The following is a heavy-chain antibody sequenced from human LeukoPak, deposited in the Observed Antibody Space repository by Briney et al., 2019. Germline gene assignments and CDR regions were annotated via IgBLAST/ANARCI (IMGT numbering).Heavy chain of an antibody. CDR1: GYTFTSYY. D-gene: IGHD3-3*01. CDR3: ARDYDFWSGYYSPYFDY. V-gene: IGHV1-46*01. J-gene: IGHJ4*02. CDR2: INPSGGST. Sequence: ASVKVSCKASGYTFTSYYMHWVRQAPGQGLEWMGIINPSGGSTSYAQKFQGRVTMTTDTSTSTAYMELRSLRSDDTAVYYCARDYDFWSGYYSPYFDYWGQGTLVTVSS.